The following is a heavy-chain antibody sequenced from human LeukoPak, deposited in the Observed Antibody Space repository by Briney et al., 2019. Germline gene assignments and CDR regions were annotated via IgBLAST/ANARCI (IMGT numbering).Heavy chain of an antibody. V-gene: IGHV3-23*01. J-gene: IGHJ4*02. CDR2: ISGSGAST. CDR1: GFTFSSYA. D-gene: IGHD2-21*01. Sequence: GGSLRLSCAASGFTFSSYAMSWVRQAPGKGLEWVSDISGSGASTYHADSVKGRFTISRDSSKNTLFLQMNRLRPEDAAVYYCAKAPVTTCRGAYCYPFDYWGQGTLVTVSS. CDR3: AKAPVTTCRGAYCYPFDY.